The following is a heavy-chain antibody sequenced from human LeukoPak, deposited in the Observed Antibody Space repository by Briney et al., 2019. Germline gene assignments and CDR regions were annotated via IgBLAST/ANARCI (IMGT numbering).Heavy chain of an antibody. V-gene: IGHV3-33*06. D-gene: IGHD4-17*01. Sequence: PGGSLRLSCAASGFTFSSYGMHWVRQAPGKGLEWVAVIWYDGSNKYYADSVKGRFIISRDNSKNTLYLQMNSLRAEDTAGYYCAKDGDLYYFDYWGQGTLVTVSS. J-gene: IGHJ4*02. CDR3: AKDGDLYYFDY. CDR1: GFTFSSYG. CDR2: IWYDGSNK.